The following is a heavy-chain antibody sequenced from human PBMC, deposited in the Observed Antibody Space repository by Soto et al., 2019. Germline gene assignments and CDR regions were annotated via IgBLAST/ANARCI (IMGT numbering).Heavy chain of an antibody. J-gene: IGHJ6*03. Sequence: SETLSFTCAVYGGSFSGYYWSWIRQPPGKGLEWIGEINHSGSTNYNPCIKSRVTISVDTSKNQFSLKLSSVTAADTAVYYCARYYYDILTGYPYYYMDVWGKGTTVTVSS. D-gene: IGHD3-9*01. CDR1: GGSFSGYY. CDR3: ARYYYDILTGYPYYYMDV. V-gene: IGHV4-34*01. CDR2: INHSGST.